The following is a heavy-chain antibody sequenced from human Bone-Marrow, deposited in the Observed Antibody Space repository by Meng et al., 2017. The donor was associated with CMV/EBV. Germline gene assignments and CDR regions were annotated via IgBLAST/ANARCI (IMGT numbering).Heavy chain of an antibody. D-gene: IGHD6-13*01. CDR2: INPSGGST. Sequence: ASVKVSCKASGYTFTSCYMHWVRQAPGQGLEWMGIINPSGGSTSYAQKFQGRVTMTRDTSTSTVYMELSSLRSEDTAVYYCARIANGGWFDSWGQGALVTVSS. CDR1: GYTFTSCY. CDR3: ARIANGGWFDS. J-gene: IGHJ5*01. V-gene: IGHV1-46*01.